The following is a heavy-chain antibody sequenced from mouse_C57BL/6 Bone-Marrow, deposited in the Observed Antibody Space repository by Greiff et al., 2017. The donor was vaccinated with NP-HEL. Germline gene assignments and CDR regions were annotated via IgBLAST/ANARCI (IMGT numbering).Heavy chain of an antibody. CDR2: IDPEDGDT. D-gene: IGHD3-2*02. CDR1: GFNIKDYY. V-gene: IGHV14-1*01. J-gene: IGHJ4*01. CDR3: TTLDSSGHYAMDY. Sequence: VQLQQSGAELVRPGASVKLSCTASGFNIKDYYMHWVKQRPEQGLEWIGRIDPEDGDTEYAPKFQGKATMTADTSSNTAYLQLSSLTSEDTAVYYCTTLDSSGHYAMDYLGQGTSVTVSS.